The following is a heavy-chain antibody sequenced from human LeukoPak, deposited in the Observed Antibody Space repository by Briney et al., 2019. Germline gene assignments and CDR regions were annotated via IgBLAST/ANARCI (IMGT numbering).Heavy chain of an antibody. CDR3: ARDLRYRDIVVVPAASGWWFDP. V-gene: IGHV1-2*02. Sequence: ASVKVSCKASGGTFSSYAISWVRQAPGQGLEWMGWINPNSGGTNYAQKFQGRVTMTRDTSISTAYMELSRLRSDDTAVYYCARDLRYRDIVVVPAASGWWFDPWGQGTLVTVSS. CDR2: INPNSGGT. J-gene: IGHJ5*02. CDR1: GGTFSSYA. D-gene: IGHD2-2*01.